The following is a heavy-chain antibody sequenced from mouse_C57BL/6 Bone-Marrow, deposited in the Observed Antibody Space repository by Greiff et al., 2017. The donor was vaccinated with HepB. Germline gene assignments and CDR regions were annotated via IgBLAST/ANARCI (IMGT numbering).Heavy chain of an antibody. CDR3: AREVQRQCEFAY. Sequence: QVQLKESGPELVKPGASVKISCKASGYAFSSSWMNWVKQRPGKGLEWIGRIYPGDGDTNYNGKFKGKATLTADKSSSTAYMQLSSLTSEDSAVYFCAREVQRQCEFAYWGQGTLVTVSA. CDR2: IYPGDGDT. CDR1: GYAFSSSW. V-gene: IGHV1-82*01. D-gene: IGHD1-2*01. J-gene: IGHJ3*01.